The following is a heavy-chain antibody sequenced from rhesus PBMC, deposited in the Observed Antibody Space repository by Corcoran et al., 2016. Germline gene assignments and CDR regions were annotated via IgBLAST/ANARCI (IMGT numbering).Heavy chain of an antibody. D-gene: IGHD4-23*01. CDR2: ISGSSGST. J-gene: IGHJ2*01. Sequence: QVQLQESGPGLVKPSETLSLTCAVSGGSVSSSNWWSWIRQPPGKGLEWIGYISGSSGSTYYNPSLKSRVTSSTDTSKHQFSLKLSSVTAADTAVYYCAIDTVTTLLYWYFDLWGPGTPITISS. CDR3: AIDTVTTLLYWYFDL. V-gene: IGHV4-65*01. CDR1: GGSVSSSNW.